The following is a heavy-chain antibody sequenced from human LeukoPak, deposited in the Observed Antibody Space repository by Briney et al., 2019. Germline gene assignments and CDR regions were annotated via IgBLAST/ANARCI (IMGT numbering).Heavy chain of an antibody. V-gene: IGHV3-48*03. Sequence: GGSLRLSCAASGFRFSSYEMNWVRPAPGRGLEWVSYIGNTGRTIYYVDSVKGRFTVSRDNAKNSLYLQMNSLRAEDTAIYYCVRGDRYFFDYWGQGTLVTVSS. CDR1: GFRFSSYE. J-gene: IGHJ4*02. CDR3: VRGDRYFFDY. D-gene: IGHD1-14*01. CDR2: IGNTGRTI.